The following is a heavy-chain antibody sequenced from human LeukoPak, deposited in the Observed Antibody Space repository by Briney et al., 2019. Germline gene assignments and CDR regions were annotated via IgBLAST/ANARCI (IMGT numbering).Heavy chain of an antibody. CDR2: INHSGST. CDR1: GGSFSGYY. CDR3: ARREFRGRVRAPYFDY. D-gene: IGHD3-16*01. J-gene: IGHJ4*02. Sequence: SETLSLTCAVYGGSFSGYYWSWIRQPPGKGLEWIGEINHSGSTNYNPSLKSRVTISVDTSKNQFSLKLSSVTAADTAVYYCARREFRGRVRAPYFDYWGQGTLVTVSS. V-gene: IGHV4-34*01.